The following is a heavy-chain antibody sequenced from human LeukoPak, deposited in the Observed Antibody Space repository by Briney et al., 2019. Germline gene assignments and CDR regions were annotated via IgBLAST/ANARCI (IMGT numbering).Heavy chain of an antibody. CDR1: GGSISSYY. Sequence: SETLSLTCTVSGGSISSYYWSWIRQPAGKGLEWIGRIYTSGSTNYNPSLKSRVTMSVDTSRNQFSLKLSSVTAADTAVYYCARESPPGRWFDPWGQGTLVTVSS. CDR3: ARESPPGRWFDP. V-gene: IGHV4-4*07. J-gene: IGHJ5*02. CDR2: IYTSGST. D-gene: IGHD2-8*02.